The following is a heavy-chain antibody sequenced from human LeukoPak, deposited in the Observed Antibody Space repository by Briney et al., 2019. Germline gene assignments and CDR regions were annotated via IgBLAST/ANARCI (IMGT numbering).Heavy chain of an antibody. CDR1: GGSISSYY. V-gene: IGHV4-59*01. Sequence: KPSETLSLTCTVSGGSISSYYWSWIRQPPGKGLEWIGYIYYSGSTNYNPSLKSRVTISVDTSKNQFSLKLSSVTAADTALYYCARYSGSCYQIYYFDYWGQGTLVTVSS. CDR2: IYYSGST. CDR3: ARYSGSCYQIYYFDY. J-gene: IGHJ4*02. D-gene: IGHD1-26*01.